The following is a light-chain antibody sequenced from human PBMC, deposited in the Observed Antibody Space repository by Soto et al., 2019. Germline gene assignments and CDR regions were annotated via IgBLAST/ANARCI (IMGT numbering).Light chain of an antibody. CDR3: CSYAAITTPVI. Sequence: QSALTQPASVSESPGQSITISCTGTSSDVGSYNLVSWYQQHPGKAPKLMIYEVSKRPSGVSNRFSGSKSGNTASLTISGLQPEDEGDYFCCSYAAITTPVIFGGGTKLTVL. J-gene: IGLJ2*01. CDR2: EVS. V-gene: IGLV2-23*02. CDR1: SSDVGSYNL.